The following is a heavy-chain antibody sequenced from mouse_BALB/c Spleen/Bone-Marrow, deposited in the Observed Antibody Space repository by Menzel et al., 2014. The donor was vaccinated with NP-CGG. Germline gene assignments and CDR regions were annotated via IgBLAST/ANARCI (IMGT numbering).Heavy chain of an antibody. Sequence: EVQLVESRGDLVKPGGSLKLSCAASGFTFSSYGMSWVRQTPDKRLEWVATISSGGSYTYYPDSVKGRFTISRDNAKNTLYLQMSSLKSEDTAMYYCASTITTVVAEDAMDYWGQGTSVTVSS. V-gene: IGHV5-6*01. J-gene: IGHJ4*01. CDR3: ASTITTVVAEDAMDY. CDR1: GFTFSSYG. D-gene: IGHD1-1*01. CDR2: ISSGGSYT.